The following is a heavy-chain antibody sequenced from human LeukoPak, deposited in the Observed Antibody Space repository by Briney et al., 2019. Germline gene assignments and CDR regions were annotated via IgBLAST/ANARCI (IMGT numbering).Heavy chain of an antibody. V-gene: IGHV3-23*01. CDR2: ISSSGSNT. D-gene: IGHD5-24*01. CDR3: ARGRDGSQSPIDY. CDR1: EFTYG. Sequence: GGSLRLSCAASEFTYGMNWVRQAPGKGLECVSAISSSGSNTYYADSVKGRFTISRDNSKNTLYLEMISLRAEDTAVYYCARGRDGSQSPIDYWGQGTLVTVSS. J-gene: IGHJ4*02.